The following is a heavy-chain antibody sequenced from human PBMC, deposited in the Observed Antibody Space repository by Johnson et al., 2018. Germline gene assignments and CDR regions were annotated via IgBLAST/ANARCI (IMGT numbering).Heavy chain of an antibody. CDR2: IISKHYGGTR. V-gene: IGHV3-49*05. CDR3: SRNIRSDWHDVFDL. CDR1: GFNFGDYA. Sequence: VQLVQSGGGLVKPGRSLRLSCTASGFNFGDYAMSWFRQAPGTGLEWVSFIISKHYGGTREYAASVEGRFTFSRDDSKRIAYLQMNSLKIEDTAVYYCSRNIRSDWHDVFDLWGQGTMVTVSS. D-gene: IGHD6-19*01. J-gene: IGHJ3*01.